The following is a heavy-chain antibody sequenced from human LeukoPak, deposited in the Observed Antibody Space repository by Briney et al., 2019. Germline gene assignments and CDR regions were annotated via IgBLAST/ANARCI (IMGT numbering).Heavy chain of an antibody. CDR2: ISGSGGST. J-gene: IGHJ4*02. Sequence: GGSLRLSCAASGFTFSSYAMSWIRQAPGKGLEWVSTISGSGGSTYYADSVKGRFTISRDNSKNTLYLQMNSLRAEDTAVYYCAKGQGAYLDYWGQGTLVTDSS. CDR3: AKGQGAYLDY. V-gene: IGHV3-23*01. CDR1: GFTFSSYA.